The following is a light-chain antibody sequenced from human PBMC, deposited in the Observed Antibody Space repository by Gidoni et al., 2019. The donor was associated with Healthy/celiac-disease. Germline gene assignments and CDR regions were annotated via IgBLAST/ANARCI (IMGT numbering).Light chain of an antibody. CDR3: QQYYSTPFX. Sequence: DIVMTQSPDSLAVSLGERATINCKSSQSVLYSSNNKNYLAWYQQKPGQPPKLLIYWASTRESGVPDRFSGSGSGTDFTLTISSLQAEDVAVYYCQQYYSTPFXFXGGTKVEIK. CDR1: QSVLYSSNNKNY. CDR2: WAS. J-gene: IGKJ4*01. V-gene: IGKV4-1*01.